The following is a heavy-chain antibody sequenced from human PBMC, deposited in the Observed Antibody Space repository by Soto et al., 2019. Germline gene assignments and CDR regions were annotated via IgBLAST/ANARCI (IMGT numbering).Heavy chain of an antibody. CDR3: ARDQPGGMDNYFYYMDV. V-gene: IGHV3-33*01. D-gene: IGHD2-2*03. CDR2: IWYDGTNK. J-gene: IGHJ6*03. CDR1: GFSLSNYG. Sequence: QVQLVESGGGVVQPGRSLRLSCAASGFSLSNYGIHWVRQAPGKGLEWVAVIWYDGTNKAYADSVKGRFAISRDISKNTVYLQMNSLRAEDTAVYYCARDQPGGMDNYFYYMDVWGKGTTVTGSS.